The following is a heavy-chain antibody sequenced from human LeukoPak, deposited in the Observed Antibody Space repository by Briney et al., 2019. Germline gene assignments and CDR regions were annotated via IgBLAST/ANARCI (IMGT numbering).Heavy chain of an antibody. CDR2: IYSGGTT. CDR1: EFIVSTNY. Sequence: GGSLRLSCAASEFIVSTNYMSWVRRAPGKGLEWVSVIYSGGTTYYVGSVKGRFTISRDNSRNTLYLQMNSLRAEDTAVYYCAMSKGGTPLFDYWGQGTLVTVSS. D-gene: IGHD1-26*01. CDR3: AMSKGGTPLFDY. V-gene: IGHV3-53*01. J-gene: IGHJ4*02.